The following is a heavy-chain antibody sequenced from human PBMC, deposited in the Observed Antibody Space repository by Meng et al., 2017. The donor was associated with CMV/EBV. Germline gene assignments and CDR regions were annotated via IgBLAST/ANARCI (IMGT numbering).Heavy chain of an antibody. CDR3: ARDPSLRWIDY. V-gene: IGHV4-39*07. J-gene: IGHJ4*02. Sequence: LKASGPGLVKPSETLSLTCTVSGGSISSSSYYWGWIRQPPGKGLEWIGSIYYSGSTYYNPSLKSRVTISVDTSKNQFSLKLSSVTAADTAVYYCARDPSLRWIDYWGQGTLVTVSS. CDR2: IYYSGST. CDR1: GGSISSSSYY. D-gene: IGHD4-23*01.